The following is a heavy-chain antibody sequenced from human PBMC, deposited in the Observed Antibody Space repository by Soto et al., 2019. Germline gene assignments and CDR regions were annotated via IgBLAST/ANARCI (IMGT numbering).Heavy chain of an antibody. D-gene: IGHD3-3*02. V-gene: IGHV4-39*01. CDR2: IYYTGRT. J-gene: IGHJ4*02. Sequence: SDTLSLTFTVSSWSISSRSYYWGWIRQPPGRGLEWIGNIYYTGRTSYNSSLKSRVTISMDTSRNQFSLTLNSLTAADTSIFYCARLSLHSHIWAFDYWGPGTLVTVSS. CDR3: ARLSLHSHIWAFDY. CDR1: SWSISSRSYY.